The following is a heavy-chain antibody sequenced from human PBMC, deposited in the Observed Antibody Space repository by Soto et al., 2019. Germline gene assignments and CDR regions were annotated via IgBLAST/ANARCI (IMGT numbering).Heavy chain of an antibody. CDR1: GFTVSSNY. Sequence: PGGSLRLSCAASGFTVSSNYMTWVRQAPGEGLEWVSVIYSDGTTYYADSVKGRFTISRDNSKNTLYLQMNSLRAEDTAVYYCARDRYSKSDYKYGMDVWGQGTTVTVSS. J-gene: IGHJ6*02. CDR2: IYSDGTT. V-gene: IGHV3-53*01. CDR3: ARDRYSKSDYKYGMDV. D-gene: IGHD6-13*01.